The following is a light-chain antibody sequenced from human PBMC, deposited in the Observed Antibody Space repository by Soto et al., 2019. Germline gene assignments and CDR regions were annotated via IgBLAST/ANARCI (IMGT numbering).Light chain of an antibody. Sequence: EIVLTQSPGTLSVSPGERVTLSCRASQSVSSRHLAWYQQKPGQTPRLLIYGASNRVTGIPDRFSGSGSGTDCTLTISRVEPEDIAVYYCQQYESSPITFGQGTRLEIK. J-gene: IGKJ5*01. CDR3: QQYESSPIT. CDR2: GAS. V-gene: IGKV3-20*01. CDR1: QSVSSRH.